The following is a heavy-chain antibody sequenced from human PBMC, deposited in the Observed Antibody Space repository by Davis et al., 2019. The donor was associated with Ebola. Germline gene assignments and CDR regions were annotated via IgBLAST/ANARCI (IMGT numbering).Heavy chain of an antibody. CDR1: GFTFSDYC. D-gene: IGHD2-2*01. J-gene: IGHJ6*02. CDR2: ISSSGSTI. V-gene: IGHV3-11*04. Sequence: PGGSLRLSCAASGFTFSDYCMSWIRQAPGKGLEWISYISSSGSTIYYADSVKGRFTISRDNAKNSLYLQMNSLRAEDTAVYYCARDHGIYQLPIGVGGMDVWGQGTTVTVSS. CDR3: ARDHGIYQLPIGVGGMDV.